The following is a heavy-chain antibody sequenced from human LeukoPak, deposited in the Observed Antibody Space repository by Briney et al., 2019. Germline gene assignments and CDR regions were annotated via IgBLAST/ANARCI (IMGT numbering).Heavy chain of an antibody. Sequence: PSETLSLTCTVSGGSISSYYWSWIRQPPGKGLEWIGYIYYSGSTNYNPSLKSRVTISVDTSKNQFSLKLSSVTAADTAVYYCARKVDTAMALNWFDPWGQGTLVTVSS. CDR2: IYYSGST. CDR3: ARKVDTAMALNWFDP. D-gene: IGHD5-18*01. J-gene: IGHJ5*02. CDR1: GGSISSYY. V-gene: IGHV4-59*01.